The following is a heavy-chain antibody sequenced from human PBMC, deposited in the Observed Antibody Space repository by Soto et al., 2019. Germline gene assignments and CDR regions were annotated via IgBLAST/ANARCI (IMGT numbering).Heavy chain of an antibody. Sequence: GGSLRLSCAASGFTFSSYGMHWVRQAPGKGPEWVAVISYDGSNKYYADSVKGRFTISRDNSKNTLYLQMNSLRAEDTAVYYCAKAERRLKQFTSNPGYFDYWGQGTLVTVSS. D-gene: IGHD1-1*01. CDR2: ISYDGSNK. CDR3: AKAERRLKQFTSNPGYFDY. CDR1: GFTFSSYG. J-gene: IGHJ4*02. V-gene: IGHV3-30*18.